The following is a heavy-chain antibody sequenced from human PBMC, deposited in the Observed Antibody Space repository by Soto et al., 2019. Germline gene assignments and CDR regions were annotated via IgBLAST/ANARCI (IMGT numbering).Heavy chain of an antibody. J-gene: IGHJ4*02. V-gene: IGHV1-18*01. CDR1: GYTSTNYG. CDR2: ISAYNGDA. Sequence: QVQLVQSGADVKKPGASVTVSCKASGYTSTNYGFSWIRQAPGQGPEWMGWISAYNGDAVFAQKFQGRVTLTANTSTTTANMELRSLTSDDTAVYYCATDPDPTNPGYNTVCCFDYWGQGPLVTVSS. CDR3: ATDPDPTNPGYNTVCCFDY. D-gene: IGHD5-12*01.